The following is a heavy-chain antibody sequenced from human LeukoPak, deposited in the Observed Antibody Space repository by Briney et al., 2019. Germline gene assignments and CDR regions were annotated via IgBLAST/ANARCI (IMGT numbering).Heavy chain of an antibody. V-gene: IGHV1-69*04. CDR1: GGTFSSYA. J-gene: IGHJ5*02. CDR3: ARAPTVYLAWFDP. CDR2: IIPILGIA. D-gene: IGHD3-9*01. Sequence: SVKVSCKVSGGTFSSYAISWVRQAPGQGLEWMGRIIPILGIANYAQKFQGRVTITADKSTSTAYMELSSLRSEDTAVYYCARAPTVYLAWFDPWSQGTLVTVSS.